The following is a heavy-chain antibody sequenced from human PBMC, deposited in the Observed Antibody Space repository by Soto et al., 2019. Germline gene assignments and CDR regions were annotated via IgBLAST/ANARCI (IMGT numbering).Heavy chain of an antibody. V-gene: IGHV3-23*01. J-gene: IGHJ3*02. CDR1: GFTFSSYA. D-gene: IGHD2-8*01. CDR2: ISGSGGST. Sequence: GGSLRLSCAASGFTFSSYAMSWVRQAPGKGLEWVSAISGSGGSTYYADSVKGRFTISRDNSKNTLYLQMNSLRAEDTAVYYCAKVGGNIGLMVYAIGTAFDIWGKGTMVTVSS. CDR3: AKVGGNIGLMVYAIGTAFDI.